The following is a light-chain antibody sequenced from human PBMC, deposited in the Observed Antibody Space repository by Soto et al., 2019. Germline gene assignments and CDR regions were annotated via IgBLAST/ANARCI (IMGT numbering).Light chain of an antibody. CDR3: QSYDNSLTTAI. CDR2: GNR. V-gene: IGLV1-40*01. J-gene: IGLJ2*01. Sequence: QSVLTQPPSVSGTPGQTVSISCAGTSSNLGADYDVHWYQQLPGTAPRLLIFGNRVRPSGVPDRFSGSKSGTSASLAIIGLQAEDEAIYYCQSYDNSLTTAIFGAGTKVTVL. CDR1: SSNLGADYD.